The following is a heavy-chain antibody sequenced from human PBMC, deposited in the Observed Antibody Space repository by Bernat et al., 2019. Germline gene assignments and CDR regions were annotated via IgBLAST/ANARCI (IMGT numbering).Heavy chain of an antibody. V-gene: IGHV5-51*01. CDR1: GYSFTSYW. CDR2: IYPGDSDT. CDR3: ASSHIAVADPDAFDI. Sequence: EVQLVQSGAEVKKPGESLKISCKGSGYSFTSYWIGWVRQMPGKGLEWMGTIYPGDSDTRYSPSFQGQVTISADKSISTAYLQWSSLKASDTAMYYCASSHIAVADPDAFDIWGQGTMVTVSS. D-gene: IGHD6-19*01. J-gene: IGHJ3*02.